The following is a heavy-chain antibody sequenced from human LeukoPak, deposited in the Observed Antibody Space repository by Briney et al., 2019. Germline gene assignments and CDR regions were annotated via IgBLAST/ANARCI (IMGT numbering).Heavy chain of an antibody. D-gene: IGHD1-26*01. CDR3: ARVVMGAKDAFDI. J-gene: IGHJ3*02. CDR1: GYTFTSYD. CDR2: MNPNSGNT. V-gene: IGHV1-8*03. Sequence: SVKVSCKASGYTFTSYDINWVRQATGQGLEWMGWMNPNSGNTGYAQKFQDRVTITRNTSISTAYMELSSLRSEDTAVYYCARVVMGAKDAFDIWGQGTMVTVSS.